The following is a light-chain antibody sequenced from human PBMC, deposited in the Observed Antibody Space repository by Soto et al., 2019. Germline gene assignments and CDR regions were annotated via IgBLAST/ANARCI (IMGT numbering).Light chain of an antibody. CDR1: QSVRNF. J-gene: IGKJ1*01. V-gene: IGKV3-20*01. Sequence: EIVLTQSPGTLSLSPGERATLSCRASQSVRNFLAWYQQKPGQAPRLLIYGVSSRATGIPDRFSGSGSGTDFTHTVSRLEPEDFAVYYCHQFSSSPQTSGQGTKVEIK. CDR3: HQFSSSPQT. CDR2: GVS.